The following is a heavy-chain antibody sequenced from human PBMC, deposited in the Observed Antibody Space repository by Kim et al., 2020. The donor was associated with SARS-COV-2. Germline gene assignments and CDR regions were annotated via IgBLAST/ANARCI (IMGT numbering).Heavy chain of an antibody. CDR3: AREGSGSYNWFDP. D-gene: IGHD3-10*01. J-gene: IGHJ5*02. Sequence: SQHYQGRVTITRDRAATTAYMELSSLTSKDTAVYYCAREGSGSYNWFDPWGQGTLVTVSS. V-gene: IGHV1-3*01.